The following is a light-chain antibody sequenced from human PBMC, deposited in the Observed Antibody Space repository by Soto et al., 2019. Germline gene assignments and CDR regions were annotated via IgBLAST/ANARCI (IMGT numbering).Light chain of an antibody. J-gene: IGKJ4*01. CDR3: QHYNDYSYT. Sequence: IQLTQSPSSLSASVGDRVTITCRASQGISSYLAWYQQKPGKAPKLLIYAASTLQSGVPSRFSGSGSGTEFTLTISSLQPDDSATYYCQHYNDYSYTFGGGTKVDIK. CDR1: QGISSY. CDR2: AAS. V-gene: IGKV1-9*01.